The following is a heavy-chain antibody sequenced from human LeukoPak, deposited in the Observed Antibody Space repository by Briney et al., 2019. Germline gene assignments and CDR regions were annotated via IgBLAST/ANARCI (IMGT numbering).Heavy chain of an antibody. V-gene: IGHV4-39*02. CDR2: IYYSGST. Sequence: SETLSLTCTVSGGSISSSSYYWGWIRQPPGKGLGWIGSIYYSGSTYYNPSLKSRVTISVDTSKNQFSLKLSSVTAADTAVYYCARDPWRYYDSRSYSYFDYWGQGTLVTVSS. CDR1: GGSISSSSYY. CDR3: ARDPWRYYDSRSYSYFDY. D-gene: IGHD3-22*01. J-gene: IGHJ4*02.